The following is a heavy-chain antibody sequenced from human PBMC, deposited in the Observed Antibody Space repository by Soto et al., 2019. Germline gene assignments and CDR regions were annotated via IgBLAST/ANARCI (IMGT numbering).Heavy chain of an antibody. CDR2: INHSGST. CDR1: GGSFSDYY. V-gene: IGHV4-34*01. J-gene: IGHJ2*01. CDR3: AREFPSRYFAL. Sequence: QVRLQQWGAGLLKPSETLPLTCAVYGGSFSDYYWSWIRQPPGKGLEWIGEINHSGSTNYNPSLNSRVTISVDTSKNQFTLNLNSVTAANRAVYYCAREFPSRYFALWGRGTPVTVSS.